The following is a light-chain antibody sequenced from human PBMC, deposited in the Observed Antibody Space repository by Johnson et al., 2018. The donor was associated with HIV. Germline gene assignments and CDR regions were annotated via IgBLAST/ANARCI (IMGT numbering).Light chain of an antibody. CDR2: ENN. J-gene: IGLJ1*01. CDR1: SSNIGKNY. CDR3: GTWDSSMNASYV. V-gene: IGLV1-51*02. Sequence: QSVLTQPPSVSAAPGQKVTISCSGRSSNIGKNYVSWYQQLPGTSPKVLIYENNKRPSGIPDRFSGSKSGASATLGITGLQTGDEADYYCGTWDSSMNASYVFVTGTKVTVL.